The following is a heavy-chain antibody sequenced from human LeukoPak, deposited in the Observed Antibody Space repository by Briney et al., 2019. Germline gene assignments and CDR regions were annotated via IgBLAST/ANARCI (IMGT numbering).Heavy chain of an antibody. CDR3: ARVRADYYYYYMDV. V-gene: IGHV4-59*01. CDR2: IYYSGST. D-gene: IGHD6-19*01. Sequence: PSETLSLTCTVSGGSISSYYWSWIRQPPGKGLEWIGYIYYSGSTNYNPSLKSRVTISVDTSKKQFYLKLRSVTAADTAVYYCARVRADYYYYYMDVWGKGTTVTVSS. J-gene: IGHJ6*03. CDR1: GGSISSYY.